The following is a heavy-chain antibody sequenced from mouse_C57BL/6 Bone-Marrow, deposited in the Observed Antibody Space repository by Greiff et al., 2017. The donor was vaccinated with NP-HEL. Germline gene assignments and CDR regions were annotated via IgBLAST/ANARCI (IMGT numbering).Heavy chain of an antibody. CDR1: GFTIKDDY. CDR3: TTSGGYWFAY. CDR2: IDPENGDT. Sequence: VQLQQSGAELVRPGASVKLSCTASGFTIKDDYMHWVKQRPEQGLEWIGWIDPENGDTEYASKFQGKATITADTSSNTAYLQLSSLTSEDTAVYYCTTSGGYWFAYWGQGTLVTVSA. D-gene: IGHD2-2*01. J-gene: IGHJ3*01. V-gene: IGHV14-4*01.